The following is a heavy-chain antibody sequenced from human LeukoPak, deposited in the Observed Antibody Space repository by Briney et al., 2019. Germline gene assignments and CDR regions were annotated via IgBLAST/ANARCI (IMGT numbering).Heavy chain of an antibody. J-gene: IGHJ3*02. V-gene: IGHV3-43*01. CDR2: ISWDGGST. CDR1: GFTFDGYT. CDR3: AGGGAPPNGAFDI. D-gene: IGHD1-26*01. Sequence: GSLRLSCAASGFTFDGYTMHWVRQTPGKGVEGVSLISWDGGSTYYADSVKGRFTISRDNSKNSLYLQMNSLRTEDTALYYCAGGGAPPNGAFDIWGQGTMVTVSS.